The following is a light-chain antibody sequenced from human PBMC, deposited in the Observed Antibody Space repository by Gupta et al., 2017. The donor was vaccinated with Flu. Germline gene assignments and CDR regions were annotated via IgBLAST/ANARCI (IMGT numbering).Light chain of an antibody. Sequence: QSALTQPPSASGSPGQSVTISSTGTSSDVGGYNYVSWYQQHPGKAPKLIIYEVNKRPSGVPDRFSGSKSGNTASLTVSGLLAEDEADYYCCSYGGSKFFGGGTKLTVL. CDR1: SSDVGGYNY. CDR2: EVN. V-gene: IGLV2-8*01. CDR3: CSYGGSKF. J-gene: IGLJ2*01.